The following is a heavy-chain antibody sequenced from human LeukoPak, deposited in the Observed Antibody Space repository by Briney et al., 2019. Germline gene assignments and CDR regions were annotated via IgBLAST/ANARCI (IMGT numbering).Heavy chain of an antibody. J-gene: IGHJ4*02. CDR3: ARAAAGKRPFDY. Sequence: GGSLRLSCAASGFTFSYYSMNWVRQAPGKGLEWVPSITSSSSYIYYADSVKGRFTISRDNAKNSLYLQMNSLRAEDTAVYYCARAAAGKRPFDYWGQGTLVTVSS. CDR2: ITSSSSYI. D-gene: IGHD6-13*01. V-gene: IGHV3-21*01. CDR1: GFTFSYYS.